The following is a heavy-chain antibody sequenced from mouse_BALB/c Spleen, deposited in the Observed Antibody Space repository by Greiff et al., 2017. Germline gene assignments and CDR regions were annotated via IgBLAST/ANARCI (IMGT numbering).Heavy chain of an antibody. Sequence: VQLQQSGAELVKPGASVKLSCTASGFNIKDTYMHWVKQRPEQGLEWIGRIDPANGNTKYDPKFQGKATITADTSSNTAYLQLSSLTSEDTAVYYCASCPAMITAVDYWGQGTTLTVSS. D-gene: IGHD2-4*01. CDR3: ASCPAMITAVDY. CDR2: IDPANGNT. CDR1: GFNIKDTY. V-gene: IGHV14-3*02. J-gene: IGHJ2*01.